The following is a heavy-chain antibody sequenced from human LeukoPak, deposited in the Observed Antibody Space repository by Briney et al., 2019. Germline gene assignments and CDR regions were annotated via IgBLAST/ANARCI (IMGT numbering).Heavy chain of an antibody. D-gene: IGHD3-22*01. CDR2: IYYSGST. J-gene: IGHJ4*02. CDR3: ARVTGYMIEDYFDY. V-gene: IGHV4-59*01. Sequence: SQTLSLTCTVSGGSISSYYWSWIRQPPGKGLEWIGYIYYSGSTNYNPSLKSRVTISVDTSKNQFSLRLSSVTAADTAVYYCARVTGYMIEDYFDYWGQGTLVTVSS. CDR1: GGSISSYY.